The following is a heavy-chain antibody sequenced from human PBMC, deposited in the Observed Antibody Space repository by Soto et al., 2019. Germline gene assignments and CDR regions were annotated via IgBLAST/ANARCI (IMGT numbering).Heavy chain of an antibody. CDR2: IVVGSGNT. CDR3: AADIAAAGTNWFDP. Sequence: ASVKVSCKASGFTFTSSAVQWVRQARGQRLEWIGWIVVGSGNTNYAQKFQERVTITRDMSTSTAYMELSSLRSEDTAVYYCAADIAAAGTNWFDPWGQGTLVTVSS. D-gene: IGHD6-13*01. V-gene: IGHV1-58*01. J-gene: IGHJ5*02. CDR1: GFTFTSSA.